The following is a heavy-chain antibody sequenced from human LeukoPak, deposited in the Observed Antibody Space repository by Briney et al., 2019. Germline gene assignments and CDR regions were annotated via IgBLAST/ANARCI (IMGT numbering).Heavy chain of an antibody. D-gene: IGHD4/OR15-4a*01. Sequence: GGSLRLSCAASGFTFSNYAMTWVRQAPGRGLEWVSAISGGGGTTYYADSVKGRFTISRDNSKNTLYLQMHNLRAEDTALYYCAKDDDDYADLRYFDYWGQGTLVTVSS. J-gene: IGHJ4*02. CDR3: AKDDDDYADLRYFDY. CDR2: ISGGGGTT. CDR1: GFTFSNYA. V-gene: IGHV3-23*01.